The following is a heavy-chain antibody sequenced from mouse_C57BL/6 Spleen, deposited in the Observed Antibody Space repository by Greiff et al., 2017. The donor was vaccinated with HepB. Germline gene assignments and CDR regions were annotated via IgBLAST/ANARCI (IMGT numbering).Heavy chain of an antibody. CDR2: INPNNGGT. Sequence: VQLQQSGPELVKPGASVKISCKASGYTFTDYYMNWVKQSHGKSLEWIGDINPNNGGTSYNQKFKGKATLTVDKSSSTAYMELRSLTSEDSAVYYGATNAGWLLRYYYAMDYWGQGTSVTVSS. CDR1: GYTFTDYY. J-gene: IGHJ4*01. V-gene: IGHV1-26*01. CDR3: ATNAGWLLRYYYAMDY. D-gene: IGHD2-3*01.